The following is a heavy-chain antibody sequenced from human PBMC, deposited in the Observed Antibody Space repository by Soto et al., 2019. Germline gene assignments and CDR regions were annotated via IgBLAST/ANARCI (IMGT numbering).Heavy chain of an antibody. CDR2: ISYDGSNK. CDR1: GFTFSSYA. J-gene: IGHJ6*02. D-gene: IGHD2-2*01. CDR3: ARDRHYCSSTSCYPLDYYYYGMDV. V-gene: IGHV3-30-3*01. Sequence: QVQLVESGGGVVQPGRSLRLSCAASGFTFSSYAMHWVRQAPGKGLEWVAVISYDGSNKYYADSVKGRFTISRDNSKNTLYLQMNSLRAEDTAVYYCARDRHYCSSTSCYPLDYYYYGMDVWGQGTTVTVSS.